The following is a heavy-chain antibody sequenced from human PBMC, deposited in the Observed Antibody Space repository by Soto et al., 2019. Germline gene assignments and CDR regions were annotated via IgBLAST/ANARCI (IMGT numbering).Heavy chain of an antibody. CDR1: GGSISSSSYY. V-gene: IGHV4-39*01. Sequence: SETLSLTCTVSGGSISSSSYYWGWIRQPPGKGLEWIGSIYYSGSTYYNPSLKSRVAISVDTSKNQFSLKLSSVTAADTAVYYCARRYYGSGSYYPLPYYYYYGMDVWGQGTTVTVSS. CDR2: IYYSGST. D-gene: IGHD3-10*01. CDR3: ARRYYGSGSYYPLPYYYYYGMDV. J-gene: IGHJ6*02.